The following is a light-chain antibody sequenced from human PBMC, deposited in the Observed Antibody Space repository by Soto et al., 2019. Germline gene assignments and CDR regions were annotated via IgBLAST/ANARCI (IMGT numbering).Light chain of an antibody. CDR2: DVT. V-gene: IGLV2-11*01. CDR3: SSYTSSSTYV. Sequence: QSALTQPRSVSGSPGQSVTISCTGTSSDVGGFNYVSWYQQHPGKAPQLMIYDVTKRPSGVPDRFSGSKSGYTASLTISGLQAADEADYYCSSYTSSSTYVFGTGTKLTVL. CDR1: SSDVGGFNY. J-gene: IGLJ1*01.